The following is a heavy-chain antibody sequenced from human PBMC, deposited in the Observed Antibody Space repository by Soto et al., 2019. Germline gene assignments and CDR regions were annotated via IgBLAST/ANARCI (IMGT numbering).Heavy chain of an antibody. V-gene: IGHV4-30-4*01. D-gene: IGHD6-6*01. CDR2: IYSSGRT. CDR1: GGSISSDDYY. CDR3: ARDRSNSPDFFDY. J-gene: IGHJ4*02. Sequence: PSETLSLTCTVSGGSISSDDYYWSWIRQPPGKGLEWIGYIYSSGRTSYNPSLESRLTTSIDTSKNQFSLQLNSVSAADTAVYYCARDRSNSPDFFDYWGQGTLVTVSS.